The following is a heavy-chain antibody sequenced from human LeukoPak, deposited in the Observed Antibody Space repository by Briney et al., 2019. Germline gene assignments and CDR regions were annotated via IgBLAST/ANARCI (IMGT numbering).Heavy chain of an antibody. J-gene: IGHJ3*02. CDR1: GFTFSSYA. Sequence: GGSLRLSCAASGFTFSSYAMSWVRQAPEKGLEWVSAISGSGGSTYYADSVKGWFTISRDNSREMLYLQMNSLRVEDTAVYYCAKDPNGDYVGAFDSWGQGTMVTVSS. D-gene: IGHD4-17*01. CDR3: AKDPNGDYVGAFDS. CDR2: ISGSGGST. V-gene: IGHV3-23*01.